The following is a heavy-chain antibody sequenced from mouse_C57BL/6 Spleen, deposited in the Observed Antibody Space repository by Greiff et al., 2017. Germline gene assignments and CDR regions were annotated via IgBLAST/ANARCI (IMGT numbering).Heavy chain of an antibody. J-gene: IGHJ2*01. CDR3: ERRDGSSYRGFDY. V-gene: IGHV1-64*01. D-gene: IGHD1-1*01. CDR1: GYTFTSYW. Sequence: VQLQQPGAELVKPGASVKLSCKASGYTFTSYWMHWVKQRPGQGLEWIGMIHPNSGSTNYNEKFKSKATLTVDKSSSTAYMQLSSLTSEDSAVYYCERRDGSSYRGFDYWGQGTTLTVSS. CDR2: IHPNSGST.